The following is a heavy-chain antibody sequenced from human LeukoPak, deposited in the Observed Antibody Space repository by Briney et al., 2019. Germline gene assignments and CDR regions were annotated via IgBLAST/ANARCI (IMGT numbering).Heavy chain of an antibody. Sequence: GGSLRLSCEASGFTFSSYAMHWVRQAPGKGLEWVAIISHDGSNKYYADSVKGRFTISRDNSKNTLYLQMNSLGAEDTAVYYCARDAMVRGVIVYMDVWGKGTTVTISS. CDR1: GFTFSSYA. D-gene: IGHD3-10*01. J-gene: IGHJ6*03. CDR2: ISHDGSNK. V-gene: IGHV3-30-3*01. CDR3: ARDAMVRGVIVYMDV.